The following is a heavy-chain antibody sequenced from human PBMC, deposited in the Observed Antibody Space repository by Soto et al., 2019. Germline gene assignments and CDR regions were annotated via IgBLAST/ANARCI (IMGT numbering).Heavy chain of an antibody. Sequence: QVQLVQSGAEVKKPGSSVKVSCKASGGTFSSYAISWVRQAPGPGLEWMGGIIPIFGTANYAQKFQGRVTTTADESTSTAYVERSSLRSEATAVYYCARDGYNYYYYYYGMDVWGQGTTVTVSS. CDR1: GGTFSSYA. D-gene: IGHD5-12*01. J-gene: IGHJ6*02. CDR3: ARDGYNYYYYYYGMDV. CDR2: IIPIFGTA. V-gene: IGHV1-69*12.